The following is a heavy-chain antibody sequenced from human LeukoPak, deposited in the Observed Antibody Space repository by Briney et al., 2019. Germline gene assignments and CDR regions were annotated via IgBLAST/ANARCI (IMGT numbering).Heavy chain of an antibody. CDR1: GGSISSSSYY. V-gene: IGHV4-39*07. CDR3: ARAPGYYSVEGWNAFDFDY. D-gene: IGHD3-3*01. CDR2: IYYSGST. J-gene: IGHJ4*02. Sequence: RSSETLSLTCTVSGGSISSSSYYWGWIRQPPGKGLEWIGSIYYSGSTYYNPSLKSRVTISVDTSKNQFSLKLSSVTAADTAVYYCARAPGYYSVEGWNAFDFDYWGQGTLVTVSS.